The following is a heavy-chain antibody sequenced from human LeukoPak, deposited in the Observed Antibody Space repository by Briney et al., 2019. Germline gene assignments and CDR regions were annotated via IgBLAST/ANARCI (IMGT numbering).Heavy chain of an antibody. CDR1: GFTFKNYG. Sequence: GGSMRLSCAASGFTFKNYGMHWVRQAPGKGLEWFAVIWHDGSNTRYTDSVKGRFTISRDDSKNTVYLQMNSLRAEDTAVYYYSRGNPPNCHGGCFDSWGQGTLVTASS. CDR2: IWHDGSNT. J-gene: IGHJ4*02. V-gene: IGHV3-33*01. CDR3: SRGNPPNCHGGCFDS. D-gene: IGHD2-21*02.